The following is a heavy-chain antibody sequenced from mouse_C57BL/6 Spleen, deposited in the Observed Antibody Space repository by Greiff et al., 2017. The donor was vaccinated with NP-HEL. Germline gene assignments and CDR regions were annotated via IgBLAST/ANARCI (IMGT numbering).Heavy chain of an antibody. J-gene: IGHJ3*01. V-gene: IGHV5-4*01. Sequence: EVQGVESGGGLVKPGGSLKLSCAASGFTFSSYAMSWVRQTPEKRLEWVATISDGGSYTYYPDNVKGRFTISRDNAKNNLYLQMSHLKSEDTAMYYCARGSYGNDFAYWGQGTLVTVSA. CDR3: ARGSYGNDFAY. D-gene: IGHD2-2*01. CDR2: ISDGGSYT. CDR1: GFTFSSYA.